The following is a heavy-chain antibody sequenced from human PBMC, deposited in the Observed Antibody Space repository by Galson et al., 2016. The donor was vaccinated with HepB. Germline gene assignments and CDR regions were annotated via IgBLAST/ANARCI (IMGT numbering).Heavy chain of an antibody. J-gene: IGHJ5*02. V-gene: IGHV2-5*02. CDR1: GFSLSTNGVG. CDR2: FYWDDDK. CDR3: VHSKFELGTNYFDT. Sequence: PALVKPTQTLTLTCTFSGFSLSTNGVGVGWIRQPPGKALEWLALFYWDDDKTYRPSLKSRLTITKDTSKNQVVLTMTNMDPVDTATYYCVHSKFELGTNYFDTWGQGTLVTVSS. D-gene: IGHD4/OR15-4a*01.